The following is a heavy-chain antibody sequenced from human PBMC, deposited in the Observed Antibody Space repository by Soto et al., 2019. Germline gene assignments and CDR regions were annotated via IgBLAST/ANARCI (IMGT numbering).Heavy chain of an antibody. CDR1: EGTFSKYA. CDR3: ARALPLGDLFLFFDI. D-gene: IGHD3-16*01. Sequence: QVQLVQSGAEVKKPGSSVKVSCKASEGTFSKYAITWVRQAPGQGLEWMGGIIPIYGTTNFAQKIQGRVTLSADESTSTAYMELSSLRSDDTAVYYCARALPLGDLFLFFDIWGQGTMVTVSS. CDR2: IIPIYGTT. J-gene: IGHJ3*02. V-gene: IGHV1-69*01.